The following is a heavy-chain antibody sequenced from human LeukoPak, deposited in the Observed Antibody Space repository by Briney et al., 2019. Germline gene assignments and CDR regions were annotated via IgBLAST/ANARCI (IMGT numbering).Heavy chain of an antibody. V-gene: IGHV3-21*01. CDR1: GFTFSSYS. J-gene: IGHJ3*02. D-gene: IGHD6-13*01. Sequence: GGSLRLSCAASGFTFSSYSMNWVRQAPGKGLEWVSSISSSSSYIYYADSVKGRFTISRDNAKNSLYLQMNSLRAEDTAVYYCARDSDSSSWYQQPHDAFDIWGQGTMVTVSS. CDR3: ARDSDSSSWYQQPHDAFDI. CDR2: ISSSSSYI.